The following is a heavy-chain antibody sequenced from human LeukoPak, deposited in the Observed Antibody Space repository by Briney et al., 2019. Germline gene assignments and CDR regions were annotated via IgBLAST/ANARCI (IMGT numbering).Heavy chain of an antibody. Sequence: SETLSLTCSVSVGSLKILYWSWIRHPPQKRLEWIGYIYYTGSTNYNPSLKSRVTMFIDMSKNQSSLRLSSVTSEDTAVYYCARGRASAFDVWGQGTMVTVSS. V-gene: IGHV4-59*12. CDR2: IYYTGST. J-gene: IGHJ3*01. CDR3: ARGRASAFDV. CDR1: VGSLKILY. D-gene: IGHD6-25*01.